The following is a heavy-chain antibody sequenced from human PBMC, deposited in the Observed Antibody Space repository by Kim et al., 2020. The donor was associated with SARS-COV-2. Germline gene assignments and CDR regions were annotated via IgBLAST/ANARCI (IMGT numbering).Heavy chain of an antibody. Sequence: SVKVSCKASGGTFSSYTISWVRQAPGQGLEWMGRIIPILGIANYAQKFQGRVTITADKSTSTAYMELSSLRSEDTAVYYCARGDLDEYSGYDTVPYFDYWGQGTLVTVSS. D-gene: IGHD5-12*01. CDR2: IIPILGIA. CDR1: GGTFSSYT. V-gene: IGHV1-69*02. CDR3: ARGDLDEYSGYDTVPYFDY. J-gene: IGHJ4*02.